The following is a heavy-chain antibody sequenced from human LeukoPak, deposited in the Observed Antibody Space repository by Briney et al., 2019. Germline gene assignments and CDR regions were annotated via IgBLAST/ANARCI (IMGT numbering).Heavy chain of an antibody. CDR2: IIPIFGTA. Sequence: ASVKVSCKASGGTFSSYAISWVRQAPGQGLEWMGGIIPIFGTANYAQKFQGRVTITADKSTSTAYMELSSLRSEDTAVYYCARSRSPYYYDSSGYSYYYYMDVWGKGTTVTVSS. D-gene: IGHD3-22*01. CDR1: GGTFSSYA. J-gene: IGHJ6*03. V-gene: IGHV1-69*06. CDR3: ARSRSPYYYDSSGYSYYYYMDV.